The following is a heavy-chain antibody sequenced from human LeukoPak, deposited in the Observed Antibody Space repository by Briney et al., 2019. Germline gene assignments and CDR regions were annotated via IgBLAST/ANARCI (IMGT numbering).Heavy chain of an antibody. CDR1: GYTFTSYD. D-gene: IGHD6-25*01. Sequence: ASVKVSCKASGYTFTSYDINWVRQATGQGLEWMGWMNPNSGNTGYAQKFQGRVTITRNTSISTAYMELSSLRSEDTAVYYCARKRRHNWFDPWGQGTLVTASS. CDR2: MNPNSGNT. CDR3: ARKRRHNWFDP. J-gene: IGHJ5*02. V-gene: IGHV1-8*03.